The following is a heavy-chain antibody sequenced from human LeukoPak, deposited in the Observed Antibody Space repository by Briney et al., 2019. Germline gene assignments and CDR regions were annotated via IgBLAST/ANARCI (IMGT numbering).Heavy chain of an antibody. D-gene: IGHD5-18*01. Sequence: GGSLRLSCAASAFTFSSYAMSWVRHAPGNGLEWVSAISGSGGSTNYADSVKGRFTISRDNSKNTLYLQMNSLRAEDTAVYYCAKDRRNSYGDDAFDIWGQGTMVTVSS. J-gene: IGHJ3*02. CDR1: AFTFSSYA. CDR2: ISGSGGST. CDR3: AKDRRNSYGDDAFDI. V-gene: IGHV3-23*01.